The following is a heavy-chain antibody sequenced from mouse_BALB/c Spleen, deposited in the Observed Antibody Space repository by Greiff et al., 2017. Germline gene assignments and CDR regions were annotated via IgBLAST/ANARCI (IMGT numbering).Heavy chain of an antibody. CDR2: ISSGGSYT. CDR1: GFTFSSYA. D-gene: IGHD2-1*01. CDR3: ARAYGNLAMDY. Sequence: EVKLVESGAGLVKPGGSLKLSCAASGFTFSSYAMPWVRQTPEKRLEWVATISSGGSYTYYPDSVKGRFTITRDNAKNTLYLQMSSLRSEDTAMYYCARAYGNLAMDYWGQGTSVTVSS. V-gene: IGHV5-9-3*01. J-gene: IGHJ4*01.